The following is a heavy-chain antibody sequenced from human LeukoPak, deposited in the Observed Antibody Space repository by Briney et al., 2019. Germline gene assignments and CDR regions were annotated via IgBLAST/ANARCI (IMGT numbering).Heavy chain of an antibody. CDR1: GFTFDDYA. D-gene: IGHD3-9*01. CDR3: AKTLREYYDILAGTVFDY. Sequence: PGRSLRLSCAASGFTFDDYAMPWVRQAPGKGLEWVSGISWNSGSIGYADSVKGRFTISRDNAKNSLHLQMNSPRAEDTALYYCAKTLREYYDILAGTVFDYWGQGTLVTVSS. CDR2: ISWNSGSI. V-gene: IGHV3-9*01. J-gene: IGHJ4*02.